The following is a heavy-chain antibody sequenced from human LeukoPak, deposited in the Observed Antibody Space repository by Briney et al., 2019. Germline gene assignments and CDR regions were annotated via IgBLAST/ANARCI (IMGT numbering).Heavy chain of an antibody. V-gene: IGHV1-2*02. CDR3: ARVRSRWGSYRIFRFDP. CDR2: INPNSGGT. CDR1: GYTFTGYY. D-gene: IGHD3-16*01. J-gene: IGHJ5*02. Sequence: ASVKVSCKASGYTFTGYYMHWVRQAPGQGLEWMGWINPNSGGTNYAQKFQGRVTMTRDTSISTAYMELSSLRSEDTAVYYCARVRSRWGSYRIFRFDPWGQGTLVTVSS.